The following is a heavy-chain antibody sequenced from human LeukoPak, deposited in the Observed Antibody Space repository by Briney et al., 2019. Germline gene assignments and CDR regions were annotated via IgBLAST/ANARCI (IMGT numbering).Heavy chain of an antibody. CDR2: INPNSGGT. D-gene: IGHD6-13*01. J-gene: IGHJ4*02. CDR1: GYTFTGYY. CDR3: VRVAAAGTGGVDY. V-gene: IGHV1-2*02. Sequence: GASVKVSCKASGYTFTGYYMHWVRQAPGQGLEWMGWINPNSGGTNYAQKFQGRVTMTRDTSISTAYMELSRLRSDDTAVYYCVRVAAAGTGGVDYWGQGTLVTVSS.